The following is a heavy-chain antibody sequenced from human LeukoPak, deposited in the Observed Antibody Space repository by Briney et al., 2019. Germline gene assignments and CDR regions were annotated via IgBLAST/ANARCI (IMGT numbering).Heavy chain of an antibody. Sequence: GGSLRLSCAASGFTFSSYAMHWVRQAPGKGLEWVAVISYDGSNKYYADSVKGRFTISRDNSKNTLYLQMNSLRAEDTAVYYCARDRQDWAHYYGSGSLDYWGQGTLVTVSS. D-gene: IGHD3-10*01. CDR2: ISYDGSNK. J-gene: IGHJ4*02. CDR1: GFTFSSYA. V-gene: IGHV3-30-3*01. CDR3: ARDRQDWAHYYGSGSLDY.